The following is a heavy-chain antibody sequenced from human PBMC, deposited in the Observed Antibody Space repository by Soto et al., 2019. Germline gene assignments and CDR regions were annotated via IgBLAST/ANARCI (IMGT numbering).Heavy chain of an antibody. V-gene: IGHV1-8*01. Sequence: GASVKVSCKASGYTFTSYDINWVRQATGQGLEWMGWMNPNSGNTGYAQKFQGRVTMTRNTSISTAYMEQSSLKAEDTAVKYYEIFGGEGGSGSYYNVYYYYGMDVWGQGTTVTVSS. CDR2: MNPNSGNT. CDR1: GYTFTSYD. J-gene: IGHJ6*02. CDR3: EIFGGEGGSGSYYNVYYYYGMDV. D-gene: IGHD3-10*01.